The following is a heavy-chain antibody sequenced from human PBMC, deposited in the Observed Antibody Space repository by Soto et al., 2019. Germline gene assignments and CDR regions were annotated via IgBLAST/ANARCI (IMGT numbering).Heavy chain of an antibody. D-gene: IGHD1-26*01. CDR3: AEGYSGSYYYYYGMDV. Sequence: ASVKVSCKASGFTFTSSAMQWVRQARGQRLEWIGWIVVGSGNTNYAQKFQERVTITRDMSTSTAYMELSSLRSEDTAVYYGAEGYSGSYYYYYGMDVWGQGTTVTVSS. CDR1: GFTFTSSA. V-gene: IGHV1-58*02. CDR2: IVVGSGNT. J-gene: IGHJ6*02.